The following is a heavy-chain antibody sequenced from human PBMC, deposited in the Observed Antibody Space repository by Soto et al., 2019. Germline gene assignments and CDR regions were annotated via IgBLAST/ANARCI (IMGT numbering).Heavy chain of an antibody. J-gene: IGHJ6*02. CDR3: ARSANSDMDV. V-gene: IGHV5-51*01. Sequence: PGESLKISCKASGYSFTNYWIGWVRQMPGKGLEWMGIIYPGDSDTRYSPSFEGQVTISADKSINSAFLQWSSLKASDTAMYYCARSANSDMDVWGQGTMVTVSS. CDR1: GYSFTNYW. CDR2: IYPGDSDT.